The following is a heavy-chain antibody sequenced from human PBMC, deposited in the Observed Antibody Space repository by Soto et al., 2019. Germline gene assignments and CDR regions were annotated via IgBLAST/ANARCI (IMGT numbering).Heavy chain of an antibody. CDR1: GYSFTSYW. CDR3: ATSHDYGDYYFDY. V-gene: IGHV5-10-1*01. CDR2: IDPSDSYT. Sequence: ISCKGSGYSFTSYWISWVRQMPGKGLEWMGRIDPSDSYTNYSPSFQGHVTISADKSISTAYLQWSSLKASDTAMYYCATSHDYGDYYFDYWGQGTLVTVSS. D-gene: IGHD4-17*01. J-gene: IGHJ4*02.